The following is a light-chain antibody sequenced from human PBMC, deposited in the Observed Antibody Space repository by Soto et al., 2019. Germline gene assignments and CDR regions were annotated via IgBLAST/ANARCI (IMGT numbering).Light chain of an antibody. V-gene: IGLV1-47*01. Sequence: QAVVPQPPSASGTPGQRVTISCSGSSSNIGSNYVYWYQQLPGTAPKLLIYRTNQRPSGVPDRFSGSRSGTSASLAISGLRSEDEADYYCAAWDDSLSGWVFGGGTKPTVL. CDR1: SSNIGSNY. CDR3: AAWDDSLSGWV. J-gene: IGLJ3*02. CDR2: RTN.